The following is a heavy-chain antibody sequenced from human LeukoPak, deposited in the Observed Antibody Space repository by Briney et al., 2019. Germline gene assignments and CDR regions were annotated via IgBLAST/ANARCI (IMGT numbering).Heavy chain of an antibody. Sequence: GGSLRLSCAASGFTFNNYGMHWVRQAPGKGLEWVAVISYDGPNKYYADAVKGRFTISRDNSKNTLFLEMNSLRADDTAVYYCGRDGWEIRLATGYWGQGTLVTVSS. J-gene: IGHJ4*02. V-gene: IGHV3-30*03. D-gene: IGHD1-26*01. CDR2: ISYDGPNK. CDR1: GFTFNNYG. CDR3: GRDGWEIRLATGY.